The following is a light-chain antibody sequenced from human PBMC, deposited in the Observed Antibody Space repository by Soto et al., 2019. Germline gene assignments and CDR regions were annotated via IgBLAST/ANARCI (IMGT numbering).Light chain of an antibody. CDR1: QSISTW. V-gene: IGKV1-5*03. CDR3: QQYSGYPGT. J-gene: IGKJ1*01. CDR2: KAS. Sequence: DIQMTQSPSTLSASVGDRVPITCRASQSISTWLAWYQQKPQKAPNLLISKASTLESGIPSRFSGSGSGTEFTLTISSLQPDDFATYYCQQYSGYPGTFGQGTKVEVK.